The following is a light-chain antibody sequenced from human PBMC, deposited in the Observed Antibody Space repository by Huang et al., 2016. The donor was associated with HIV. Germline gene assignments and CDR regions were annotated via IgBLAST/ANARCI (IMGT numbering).Light chain of an antibody. V-gene: IGKV1-39*01. CDR3: HQSFSVPRT. J-gene: IGKJ4*01. CDR1: QNITKS. CDR2: TAS. Sequence: DIQITQSPPSLSAFVGDRVTFTCRANQNITKSLHWYQQKPGKAPKLLIYTASTSESGVTSRVSGGGTGSSFTLNILDLQAEDFANCYWHQSFSVPRTFGGGT.